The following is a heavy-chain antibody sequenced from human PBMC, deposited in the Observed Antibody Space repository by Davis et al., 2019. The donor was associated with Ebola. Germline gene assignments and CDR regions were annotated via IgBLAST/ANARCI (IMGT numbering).Heavy chain of an antibody. Sequence: PSETLSLTCTVSGGSVSSGTYYWSWIRQPPGKGLEWIGYISHSGSINFHPSLKSRVTLSRHTSKNHFSLNLSSVTAADTAVYYCARVGDFQGVYWGRGTLVTVSS. J-gene: IGHJ4*02. CDR2: ISHSGSI. CDR1: GGSVSSGTYY. V-gene: IGHV4-61*01. CDR3: ARVGDFQGVY. D-gene: IGHD2-8*01.